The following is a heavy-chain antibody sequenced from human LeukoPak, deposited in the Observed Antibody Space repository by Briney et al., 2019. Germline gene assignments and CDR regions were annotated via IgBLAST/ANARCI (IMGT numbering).Heavy chain of an antibody. J-gene: IGHJ4*02. CDR1: GYTFTSYD. Sequence: ASVKVSCKASGYTFTSYDINWVRQATGQGLEWMGWMNPNSGNTGYAQKFQGRVTMTRNTSISTAYMELSSLRSEDTAVYYCASYVPTSRGLLTTVNYWGQGTLVTVSS. CDR2: MNPNSGNT. V-gene: IGHV1-8*01. CDR3: ASYVPTSRGLLTTVNY. D-gene: IGHD1-1*01.